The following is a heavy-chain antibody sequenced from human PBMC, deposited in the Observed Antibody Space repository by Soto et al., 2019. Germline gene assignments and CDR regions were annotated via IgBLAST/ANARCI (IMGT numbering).Heavy chain of an antibody. CDR2: INHSGST. D-gene: IGHD3-10*01. CDR3: ARVSGIYYYGMDV. J-gene: IGHJ6*02. V-gene: IGHV4-34*01. CDR1: GGSFSGYY. Sequence: SETLSLTCAVYGGSFSGYYWTWLRQPPGTGLEWIGEINHSGSTNYNPSLKSRVTISVDTSKNQFSLKLSSVTAADTAVYYCARVSGIYYYGMDVWGQGTTVTVSS.